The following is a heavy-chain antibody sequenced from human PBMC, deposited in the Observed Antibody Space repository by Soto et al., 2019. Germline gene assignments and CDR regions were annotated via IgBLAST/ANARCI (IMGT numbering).Heavy chain of an antibody. J-gene: IGHJ5*02. CDR3: AKGEGYKWNYEFDP. CDR2: ISDSSSNT. V-gene: IGHV3-11*06. Sequence: GGSLRLSCAASGFTFSDYYMSWIRQAPGKGLEWVSYISDSSSNTNYGDSVKGRFTISRDNAKNLLYLQMNSLRAEDTAVYYCAKGEGYKWNYEFDPWGQGTLVSVSS. CDR1: GFTFSDYY. D-gene: IGHD1-7*01.